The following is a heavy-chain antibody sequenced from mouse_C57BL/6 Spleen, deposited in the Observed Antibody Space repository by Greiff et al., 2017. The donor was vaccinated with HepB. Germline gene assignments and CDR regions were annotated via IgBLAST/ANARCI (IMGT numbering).Heavy chain of an antibody. V-gene: IGHV3-6*01. CDR1: GYSITSGYY. CDR2: ISYDGSN. Sequence: DVKLQESGPGLVKPSQSLSLTCSVTGYSITSGYYWNWIRQFPGNKLEWMGYISYDGSNNYNPSLKNRISITRDTSKNQFFLKLNSVTTEDTATYYCARGGAVVAPVDYWGQGTTLTVSS. D-gene: IGHD1-1*01. J-gene: IGHJ2*01. CDR3: ARGGAVVAPVDY.